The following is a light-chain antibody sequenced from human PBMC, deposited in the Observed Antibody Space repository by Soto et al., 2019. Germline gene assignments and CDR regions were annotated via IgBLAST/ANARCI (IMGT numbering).Light chain of an antibody. V-gene: IGKV1-5*03. CDR3: QQLNDYPVT. Sequence: DIQRTQSPSTLSASVGDRATITCRASQSISSWLAWYQQKPGKAPKLLIYKASSLESGVPSRFSGSGSGTEFTLTISSLQPDDFATYYCQQLNDYPVTFGQGTKVDIK. CDR2: KAS. J-gene: IGKJ1*01. CDR1: QSISSW.